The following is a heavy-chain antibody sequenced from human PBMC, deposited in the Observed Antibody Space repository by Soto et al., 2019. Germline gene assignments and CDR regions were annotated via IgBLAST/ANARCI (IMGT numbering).Heavy chain of an antibody. D-gene: IGHD5-12*01. V-gene: IGHV4-59*01. Sequence: SETLSLTCTVSGGSISSYYWSWIRQPPGKGLEWIGYIYYSGSTNYNPSLKSRVTISVDTSKNQFSLKLSSVTAADTAVYYCARDRDGYNGDYFDYWGQGTLVTVPQ. CDR3: ARDRDGYNGDYFDY. J-gene: IGHJ4*02. CDR1: GGSISSYY. CDR2: IYYSGST.